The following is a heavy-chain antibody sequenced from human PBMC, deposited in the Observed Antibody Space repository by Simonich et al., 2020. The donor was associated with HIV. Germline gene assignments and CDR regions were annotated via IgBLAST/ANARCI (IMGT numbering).Heavy chain of an antibody. J-gene: IGHJ4*02. V-gene: IGHV4-34*01. D-gene: IGHD3-3*01. Sequence: QVQLQQWGAGLLKPSETLSLTCAVYGGSFSGYYWSWIRQPPGKGLKWIGEINHSEITNYKSSLNSRATISVDKSKNQFSLKRSSVTAADTAIYYCARRDRELILYFDYWGQGNLVTVSS. CDR1: GGSFSGYY. CDR2: INHSEIT. CDR3: ARRDRELILYFDY.